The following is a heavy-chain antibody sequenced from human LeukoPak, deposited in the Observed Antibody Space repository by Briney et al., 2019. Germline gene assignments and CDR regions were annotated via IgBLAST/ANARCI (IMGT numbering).Heavy chain of an antibody. D-gene: IGHD4-17*01. CDR2: IYSGGST. V-gene: IGHV3-53*01. Sequence: GGSLRLSCAASGFTVSSNYMSWVRQAPGKGLEWVSVIYSGGSTYYADSVKGRFTISRDNSKNTLYLQMNSLGAEDTAVYYCARGLAGDYPDYWGQGTLVTVSS. J-gene: IGHJ4*02. CDR3: ARGLAGDYPDY. CDR1: GFTVSSNY.